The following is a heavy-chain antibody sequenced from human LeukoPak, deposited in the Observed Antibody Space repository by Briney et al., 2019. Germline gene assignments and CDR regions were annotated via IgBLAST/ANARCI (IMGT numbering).Heavy chain of an antibody. CDR2: INHSGST. CDR1: GGSFSGYY. Sequence: SETLSLTCAVYGGSFSGYYWSWIRQPPGKGLEWIGEINHSGSTNYNPSLKSRVTTSVDTSKNQFSLKLSSVTAADTAVYYCARGKYDFWSGSLGVPLDYWGQGTLVTVSS. J-gene: IGHJ4*02. CDR3: ARGKYDFWSGSLGVPLDY. D-gene: IGHD3-3*01. V-gene: IGHV4-34*01.